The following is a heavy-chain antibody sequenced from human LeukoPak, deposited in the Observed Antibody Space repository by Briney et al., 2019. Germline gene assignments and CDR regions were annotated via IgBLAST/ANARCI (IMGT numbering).Heavy chain of an antibody. Sequence: PGGSLRLSCAASGFTFSSYWMSWVRQAPGKGLEWVANIKQDGSEKYYVDSVKGRFTISRDNAKNSLYLQMNSLRAEDTAVYYCARGNRIFPTAEFDYWGQGTLVTVSS. CDR1: GFTFSSYW. CDR3: ARGNRIFPTAEFDY. D-gene: IGHD3-3*01. CDR2: IKQDGSEK. V-gene: IGHV3-7*04. J-gene: IGHJ4*02.